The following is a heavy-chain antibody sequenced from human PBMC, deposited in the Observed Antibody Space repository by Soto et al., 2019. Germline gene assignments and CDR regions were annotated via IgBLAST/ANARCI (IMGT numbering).Heavy chain of an antibody. CDR1: GYTFSTFG. CDR2: ISAYTGNT. Sequence: GASVKVSCKTSGYTFSTFGISWVRQAPGQGLEWMGWISAYTGNTNYAQKLQGRVTMTTDTATNTAYMELNSLRAEDTAVYYCAKDPEYRTSSLRNYFEYWGQGTPVTVSS. D-gene: IGHD6-6*01. CDR3: AKDPEYRTSSLRNYFEY. V-gene: IGHV1-18*01. J-gene: IGHJ4*02.